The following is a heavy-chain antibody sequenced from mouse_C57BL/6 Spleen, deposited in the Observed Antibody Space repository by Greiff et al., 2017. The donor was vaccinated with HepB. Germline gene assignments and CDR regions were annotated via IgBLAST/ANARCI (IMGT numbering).Heavy chain of an antibody. CDR1: GYTFTSYW. CDR2: IDPSDSYT. V-gene: IGHV1-69*01. Sequence: VQLQQSGAELVMPGASVKLSCKASGYTFTSYWMHWVKQRPGQGLEWIGEIDPSDSYTNYNQKFKGKSTLTVDKSSSTAYMQLSSLTSEDSAVYYCARWDSNYTLFAYWGQGTLVTVSA. J-gene: IGHJ3*01. CDR3: ARWDSNYTLFAY. D-gene: IGHD2-5*01.